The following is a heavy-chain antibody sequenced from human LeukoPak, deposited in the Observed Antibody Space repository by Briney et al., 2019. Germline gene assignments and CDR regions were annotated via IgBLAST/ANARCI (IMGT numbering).Heavy chain of an antibody. V-gene: IGHV3-21*01. CDR1: GFTFSSYS. D-gene: IGHD3-10*01. Sequence: PGGSLRLSCAASGFTFSSYSMNWVRQAPGKGLEWVSSISSSSSYIYYADSVKGRFTISRDNAKNSLYLQMNSLRAEDTAVYYCARDPAFGELLGDWGQGTLVTVSS. CDR3: ARDPAFGELLGD. CDR2: ISSSSSYI. J-gene: IGHJ4*02.